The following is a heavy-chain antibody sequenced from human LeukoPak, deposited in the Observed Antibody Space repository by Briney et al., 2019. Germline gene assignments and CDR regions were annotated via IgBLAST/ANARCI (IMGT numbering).Heavy chain of an antibody. J-gene: IGHJ4*02. CDR2: ISWNSGSI. CDR3: AKDRGYIVATILDY. V-gene: IGHV3-9*01. CDR1: GFTFDDYA. D-gene: IGHD5-12*01. Sequence: QPGGSLRLSCAASGFTFDDYAMHWVRQAPGKGLEWDLGISWNSGSIGYADSVKGRFTISRDNAKNSLYLQMNSLRAEDTALYYCAKDRGYIVATILDYWGQGTLVTVSS.